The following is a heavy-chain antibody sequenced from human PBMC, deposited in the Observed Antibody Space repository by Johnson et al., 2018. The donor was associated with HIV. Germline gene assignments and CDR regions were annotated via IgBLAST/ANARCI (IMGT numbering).Heavy chain of an antibody. V-gene: IGHV3-66*01. CDR1: GCTFSRDD. CDR3: ARGGAGGNSEGAFDI. J-gene: IGHJ3*02. Sequence: VQLVESGGGVVQPGGSLRLSCADSGCTFSRDDMHGVRQATGKGLEWVSVIYSGGSTYYADSVKGRFTISRANSKNTLYLQMNSLRAEDTAVYYCARGGAGGNSEGAFDIWGQGTMVTVSS. D-gene: IGHD4-23*01. CDR2: IYSGGST.